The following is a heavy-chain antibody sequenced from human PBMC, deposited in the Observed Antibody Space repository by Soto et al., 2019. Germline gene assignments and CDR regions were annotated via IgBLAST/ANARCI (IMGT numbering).Heavy chain of an antibody. CDR3: ARVRNYDFWSGYQETGFDY. Sequence: EVQLVESGGGLVKPGGSLRLSCAASGFTFSSYSMNWVRQAPGKGLEWVSSISSSSSYIYYADSVKGRFTISRDNAKNSLYLQMNNLRAEDTAVYYCARVRNYDFWSGYQETGFDYWGQGTLVTVSS. CDR2: ISSSSSYI. D-gene: IGHD3-3*01. J-gene: IGHJ4*02. V-gene: IGHV3-21*01. CDR1: GFTFSSYS.